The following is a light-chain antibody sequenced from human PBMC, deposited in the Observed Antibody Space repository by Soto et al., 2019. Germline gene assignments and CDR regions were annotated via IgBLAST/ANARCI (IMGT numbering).Light chain of an antibody. CDR3: MQALQTPVT. Sequence: DIVMTQSPLSLRVTPGEPASISCRSSQSLLHSNGYNYLDWYLQKPGQSPQLLIYLGSNRSSGVPARFSGSGSGTDFTLKISRVEAEDVGVYYCMQALQTPVTFGQGTRLEIK. J-gene: IGKJ5*01. V-gene: IGKV2-28*01. CDR2: LGS. CDR1: QSLLHSNGYNY.